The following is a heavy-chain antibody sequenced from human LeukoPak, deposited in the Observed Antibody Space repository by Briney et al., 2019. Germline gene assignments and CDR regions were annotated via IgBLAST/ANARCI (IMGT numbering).Heavy chain of an antibody. CDR1: GYTFTNYG. Sequence: ASVKVSCKASGYTFTNYGISWVRQAPGQGLEWMGWTNTYNGNTDYAQKLQGRVTMTTDTSTSTAYMELRSLRSDDTAVYYCARDQQYCSSTSCYGTGDYWGQGTLVTVSS. CDR3: ARDQQYCSSTSCYGTGDY. CDR2: TNTYNGNT. D-gene: IGHD2-2*01. J-gene: IGHJ4*02. V-gene: IGHV1-18*01.